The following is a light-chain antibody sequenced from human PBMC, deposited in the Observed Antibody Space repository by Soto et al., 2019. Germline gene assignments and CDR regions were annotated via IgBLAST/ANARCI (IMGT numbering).Light chain of an antibody. CDR1: QSVNANH. CDR2: GAS. J-gene: IGKJ2*02. V-gene: IGKV3-20*01. Sequence: EVVLTQSPGTLSLSPGARATLSCRASQSVNANHLAWYQQKGSQAPRLLIYGASTRATGVPERFSGGGFGTAYSLISNTLEPEDFALYYGHLYGGSPPRCTFGLGTSVEI. CDR3: HLYGGSPPRCT.